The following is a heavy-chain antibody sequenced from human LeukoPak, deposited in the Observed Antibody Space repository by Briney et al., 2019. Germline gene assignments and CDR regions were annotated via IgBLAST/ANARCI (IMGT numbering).Heavy chain of an antibody. D-gene: IGHD4-23*01. V-gene: IGHV1-8*01. CDR2: MNPNSGNT. CDR1: GYTFTSYD. Sequence: ASVKVSCKASGYTFTSYDINWVRQATGQGLEWMGWMNPNSGNTGYAQKFQGRVTMTKNTSISTAYMELSSLRSEDTAVYYCARYYGGNRWNYYYYYYMDVWGKGTTVTVSS. J-gene: IGHJ6*03. CDR3: ARYYGGNRWNYYYYYYMDV.